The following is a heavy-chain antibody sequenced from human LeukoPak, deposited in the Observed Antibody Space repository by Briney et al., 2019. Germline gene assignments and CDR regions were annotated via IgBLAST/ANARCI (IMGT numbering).Heavy chain of an antibody. Sequence: GGSLRLSCAASGFTFCSYGMHWVRQAPGKGLEWVAVISYDGSNKYYADSVKGRFTISRDNSKNTLYLQMNSLRAEDTAVYYCAKEGLWYSSGWYSRYFDYWGQGTLVTVSS. V-gene: IGHV3-30*18. J-gene: IGHJ4*02. CDR2: ISYDGSNK. CDR1: GFTFCSYG. D-gene: IGHD6-19*01. CDR3: AKEGLWYSSGWYSRYFDY.